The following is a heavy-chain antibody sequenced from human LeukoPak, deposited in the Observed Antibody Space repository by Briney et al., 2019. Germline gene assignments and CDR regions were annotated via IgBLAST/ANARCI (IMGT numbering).Heavy chain of an antibody. J-gene: IGHJ6*02. Sequence: PGGSLRLSCAASGFTLSSYAMSWVRQAPGKGLEWVSAICGSGGSTYYADSVEGRFTISRDNSKNTLYLQMNSLMAEGTAVYYCAKASCSSYYYGMDVWGQGTTVTVSS. CDR3: AKASCSSYYYGMDV. D-gene: IGHD6-13*01. CDR1: GFTLSSYA. V-gene: IGHV3-23*01. CDR2: ICGSGGST.